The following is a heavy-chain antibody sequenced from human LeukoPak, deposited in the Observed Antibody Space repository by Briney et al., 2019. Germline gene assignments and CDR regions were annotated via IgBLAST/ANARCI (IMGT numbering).Heavy chain of an antibody. Sequence: SVKVSCKASGGTFSSYAISWVRQAPGQGLEWMGGIIPIFGTANYAQKFQGRVTITTDESTSTAYMELSSLRSEDTAVYYCARDLANTNGVSVSTWGQGTLVTVSS. V-gene: IGHV1-69*05. CDR2: IIPIFGTA. D-gene: IGHD2-8*01. J-gene: IGHJ5*02. CDR3: ARDLANTNGVSVST. CDR1: GGTFSSYA.